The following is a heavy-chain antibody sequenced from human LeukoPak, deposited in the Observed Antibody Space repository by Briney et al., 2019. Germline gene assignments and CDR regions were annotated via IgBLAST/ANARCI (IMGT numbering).Heavy chain of an antibody. CDR1: GGTFISYA. CDR3: ARDLFLRSRGLAAGFDY. V-gene: IGHV1-69*05. CDR2: IIPIFGTA. D-gene: IGHD6-13*01. J-gene: IGHJ4*02. Sequence: SXKVSCKASGGTFISYAISWVRQAPGQGLEWMGGIIPIFGTANYAQKFQGRVTITTDESTSTAYMELSSLRSEDTAVYYCARDLFLRSRGLAAGFDYWGQGTLVTVSS.